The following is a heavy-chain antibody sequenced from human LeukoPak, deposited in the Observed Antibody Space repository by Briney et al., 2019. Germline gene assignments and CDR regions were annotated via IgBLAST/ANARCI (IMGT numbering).Heavy chain of an antibody. V-gene: IGHV1-8*01. CDR2: MNPNSGNT. CDR1: GYTFTSYD. CDR3: ARWLTGYYDYYMDV. J-gene: IGHJ6*03. Sequence: GASVKVSCKASGYTFTSYDINWVRQATGQGLEWMGWMNPNSGNTGYAQKFQGRDTMTRNTSISTAYMELSSLRSEDTAVYYCARWLTGYYDYYMDVWGKGTTVTVSS. D-gene: IGHD3-10*01.